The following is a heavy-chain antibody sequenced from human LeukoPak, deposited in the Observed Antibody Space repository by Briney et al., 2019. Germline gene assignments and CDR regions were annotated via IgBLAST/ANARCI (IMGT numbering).Heavy chain of an antibody. CDR2: INSDGSST. CDR1: GFTFSNSW. J-gene: IGHJ4*02. CDR3: ASVGYSSGWYPY. V-gene: IGHV3-74*01. Sequence: GGSLRLSCAASGFTFSNSWMHWVRQAPGKGLVCVSRINSDGSSTTYADSVKGRFTISRDNAKNTLYLHMNSLRAEDTAVYYCASVGYSSGWYPYWGQGTLVTVSS. D-gene: IGHD6-19*01.